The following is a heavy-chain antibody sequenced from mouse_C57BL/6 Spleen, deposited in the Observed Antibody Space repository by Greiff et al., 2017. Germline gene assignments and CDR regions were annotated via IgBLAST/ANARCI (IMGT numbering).Heavy chain of an antibody. CDR1: GYTFTDYY. Sequence: EVQLQQSGPELVKPGASVKISCKASGYTFTDYYMNWVKQSHGKSLEWIGDINPNNGGTSYNQKFKGKATLTVDKSSSTAYMELRSLTSEDSAVYYCARKEVGTGGFAYWGQGTLVTVSA. CDR3: ARKEVGTGGFAY. CDR2: INPNNGGT. V-gene: IGHV1-26*01. D-gene: IGHD4-1*01. J-gene: IGHJ3*01.